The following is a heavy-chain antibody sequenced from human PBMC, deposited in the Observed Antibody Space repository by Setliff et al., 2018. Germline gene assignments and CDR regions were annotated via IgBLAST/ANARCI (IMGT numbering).Heavy chain of an antibody. D-gene: IGHD5-12*01. J-gene: IGHJ4*02. Sequence: PSETLSLTCTVSGASLRSGSNYWGWFRQPAGKGLEWVGRIYTDGTTNYNPSLKSRVSISADTSMNHFSLRMTSVSAADTAVYYCAGTPARGTTWLSPFDYWGQGTLVTVSS. V-gene: IGHV4-61*02. CDR1: GASLRSGSNY. CDR3: AGTPARGTTWLSPFDY. CDR2: IYTDGTT.